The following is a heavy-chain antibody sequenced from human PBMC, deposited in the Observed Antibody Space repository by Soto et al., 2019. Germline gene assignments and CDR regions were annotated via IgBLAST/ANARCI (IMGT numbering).Heavy chain of an antibody. Sequence: ASVKVSCKASGYTFTIYCISWVRQAPGQGLEWMGWISAYNGNTNYAQKLQGRVTMTTDTSTSTAYMELRSLRSDDTAVYYCARVAMGYYGMDVWGQGTTVTVSS. CDR1: GYTFTIYC. CDR2: ISAYNGNT. V-gene: IGHV1-18*01. J-gene: IGHJ6*02. CDR3: ARVAMGYYGMDV.